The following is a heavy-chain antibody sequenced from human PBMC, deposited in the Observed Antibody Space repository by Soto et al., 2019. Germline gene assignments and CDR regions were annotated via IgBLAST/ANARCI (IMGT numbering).Heavy chain of an antibody. CDR2: IKSKTDGGTT. D-gene: IGHD6-19*01. Sequence: EVQLVESGGGLVKPGGSLRLSCAASGFTFSNAWMSWVRQAPGKGLEWVGRIKSKTDGGTTDYAAPVKGRFTISRDDSKNTLYLQMNSLKTEDTAVYYCTTVKRIAVAGREYYYYYGMDVWGQGTTVTVSS. CDR1: GFTFSNAW. CDR3: TTVKRIAVAGREYYYYYGMDV. J-gene: IGHJ6*02. V-gene: IGHV3-15*01.